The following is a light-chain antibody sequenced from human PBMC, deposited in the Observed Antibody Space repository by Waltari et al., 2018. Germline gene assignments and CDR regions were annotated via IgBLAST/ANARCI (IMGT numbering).Light chain of an antibody. CDR1: QRVSRTF. V-gene: IGKV3-20*01. Sequence: EIVLTQSPGTLSLPPGERATLSCRASQRVSRTFAWYQQNPGQAPRLLIFGATNRATGIPDRFSGSGSGTDFSLIISRLEPEDFAVYYCQHYVALPVTFGQGTKVEIK. CDR3: QHYVALPVT. CDR2: GAT. J-gene: IGKJ1*01.